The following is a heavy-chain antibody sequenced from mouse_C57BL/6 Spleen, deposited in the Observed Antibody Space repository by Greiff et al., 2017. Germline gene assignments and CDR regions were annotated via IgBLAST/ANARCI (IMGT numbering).Heavy chain of an antibody. CDR1: GYTFTSYW. D-gene: IGHD2-12*01. Sequence: QVQLQQPGAELVKPGASVKLSCKASGYTFTSYWMQWVKQRPGQGLEWIGEIDPSDSYTNYNQKFKGKATLTVDTSSSTAYMQLSSLTSEDSAVYYCARDYKGDYFDYWGQGTTLTVSS. V-gene: IGHV1-50*01. CDR2: IDPSDSYT. CDR3: ARDYKGDYFDY. J-gene: IGHJ2*01.